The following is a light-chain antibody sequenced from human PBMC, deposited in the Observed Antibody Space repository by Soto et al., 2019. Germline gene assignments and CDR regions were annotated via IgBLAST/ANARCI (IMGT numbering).Light chain of an antibody. V-gene: IGKV3-15*01. CDR3: QQYGSSPF. CDR1: QSVSSN. Sequence: EIVMTQSPATLSVSPVERATLSGRASQSVSSNLAWYQQKPGQAPRLLIYGASTRATGIPARFSGSGSGTVFTLTISRLEPEDFAVYFCQQYGSSPFFGQGTKV. J-gene: IGKJ1*01. CDR2: GAS.